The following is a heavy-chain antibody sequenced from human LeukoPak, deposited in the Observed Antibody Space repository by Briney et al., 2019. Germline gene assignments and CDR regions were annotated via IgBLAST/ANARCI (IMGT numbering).Heavy chain of an antibody. J-gene: IGHJ3*02. CDR3: ARGPEVAYGAADFDI. V-gene: IGHV4-31*03. D-gene: IGHD5-12*01. Sequence: SETLSLTCTVSGGSISSGGYYWSWIRQHPGKGLEGIGYIYYSGSTYYNPSLKSRVTISVDTSKNQFSLKLSSVTAADTAVYYCARGPEVAYGAADFDIWGQGTMVTVPS. CDR1: GGSISSGGYY. CDR2: IYYSGST.